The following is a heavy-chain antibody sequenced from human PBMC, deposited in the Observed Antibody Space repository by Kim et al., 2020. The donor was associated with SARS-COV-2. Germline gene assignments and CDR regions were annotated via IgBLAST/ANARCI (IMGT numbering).Heavy chain of an antibody. CDR3: ARAGVSSGYRGYFDY. CDR1: GYTFTSYG. J-gene: IGHJ4*02. Sequence: ASVKVSCKASGYTFTSYGISWVRQAPGQGLEWMGWISAYNGNTNYAQKLQGRVTMTTDTSTSTAYMELRSLRSDDTAVYYCARAGVSSGYRGYFDYWGQGTLVTVSS. V-gene: IGHV1-18*01. D-gene: IGHD3-22*01. CDR2: ISAYNGNT.